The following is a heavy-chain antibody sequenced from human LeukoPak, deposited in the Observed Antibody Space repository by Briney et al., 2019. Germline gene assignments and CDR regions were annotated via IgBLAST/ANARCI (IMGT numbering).Heavy chain of an antibody. V-gene: IGHV1-8*01. CDR1: GYTFTSYD. D-gene: IGHD2-15*01. J-gene: IGHJ4*02. CDR3: ARGPGLRCSGGSCYFDK. Sequence: ASVKVSCKASGYTFTSYDINWVRQATGQGVEWMGWMNPNSGNTGYAQKFQGRVTMTRNTSISTAYMELSSLRSEDTAVYYCARGPGLRCSGGSCYFDKWGQGTLVTVSS. CDR2: MNPNSGNT.